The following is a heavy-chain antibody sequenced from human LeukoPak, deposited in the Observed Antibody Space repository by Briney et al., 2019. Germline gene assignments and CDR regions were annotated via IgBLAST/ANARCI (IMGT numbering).Heavy chain of an antibody. CDR2: IYHSGST. Sequence: SETLSLTCTVSGYSISSGYYWGWIRQPPGKGLEWIGSIYHSGSTYYNPSLKSRVTISVDTSKNQFSLKLSSVTAADTAVYYCARGLIVLMVYAIRNTGWFDPWGQGTLVTVSS. CDR3: ARGLIVLMVYAIRNTGWFDP. J-gene: IGHJ5*02. CDR1: GYSISSGYY. V-gene: IGHV4-38-2*02. D-gene: IGHD2-8*01.